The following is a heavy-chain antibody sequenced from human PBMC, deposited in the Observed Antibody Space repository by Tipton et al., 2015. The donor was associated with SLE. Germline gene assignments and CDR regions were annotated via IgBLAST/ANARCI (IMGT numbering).Heavy chain of an antibody. Sequence: GSLRLSCAASGFTLSDYYMNWIRQAPGKGLEWISLISWDASSTFYADSVKGRFTISRDNTKNSVYLQMNSLRPEDTALYYCVKDRIVAATRLREAFDFWGQGTMVTVSP. V-gene: IGHV3-43D*04. CDR3: VKDRIVAATRLREAFDF. CDR2: ISWDASST. CDR1: GFTLSDYY. J-gene: IGHJ3*01. D-gene: IGHD1-26*01.